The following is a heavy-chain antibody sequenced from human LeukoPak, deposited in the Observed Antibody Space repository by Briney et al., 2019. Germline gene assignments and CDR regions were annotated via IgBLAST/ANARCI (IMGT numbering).Heavy chain of an antibody. CDR3: ARGETRGVIVLYYFDY. Sequence: SQTLSLTCAISGDSVPSNSAAWNWIRQSPSRGLEWLGRTYYRSKWYNDYAVSVKSRITINPDTSKNQFSLQLNSVTPEDTAVYYCARGETRGVIVLYYFDYWGQGTLVTVSS. J-gene: IGHJ4*02. D-gene: IGHD3-16*02. CDR2: TYYRSKWYN. CDR1: GDSVPSNSAA. V-gene: IGHV6-1*01.